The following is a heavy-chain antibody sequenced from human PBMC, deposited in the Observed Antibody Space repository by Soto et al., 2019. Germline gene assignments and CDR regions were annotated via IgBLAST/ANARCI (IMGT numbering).Heavy chain of an antibody. V-gene: IGHV4-4*02. CDR1: GGSISTSNW. Sequence: QVQLQESGPGLVKPSGTLSLTCAVSGGSISTSNWWSWVRQPPGKGLEWIGEVYRTGSTNYNPSRESLGPVSIDRSKHHVSLTLTSVTAADTAVYYCARARATIAAAAIFACWVQGTLVTVSS. CDR2: VYRTGST. J-gene: IGHJ4*02. CDR3: ARARATIAAAAIFAC. D-gene: IGHD6-13*01.